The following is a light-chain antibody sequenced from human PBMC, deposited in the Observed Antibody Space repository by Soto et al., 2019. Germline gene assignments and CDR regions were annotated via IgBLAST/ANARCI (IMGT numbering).Light chain of an antibody. CDR1: QSVSSSY. V-gene: IGKV3D-20*02. CDR2: GAS. J-gene: IGKJ5*01. Sequence: EIVLTQSPGTLSLSPGERATLSCMASQSVSSSYLAWYQQKPGQAPRLLIYGASTRATDIPARFSGSGSGTDFTLTISSLEPEDFAIYYCQQRQYWPPITFGQGTRLEI. CDR3: QQRQYWPPIT.